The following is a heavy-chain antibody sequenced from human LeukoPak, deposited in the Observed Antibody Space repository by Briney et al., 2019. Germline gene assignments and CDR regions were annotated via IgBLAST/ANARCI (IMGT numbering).Heavy chain of an antibody. V-gene: IGHV3-9*01. J-gene: IGHJ4*02. CDR1: GFTFDDYA. D-gene: IGHD3-22*01. CDR3: TKGFGSTGYHGRVLDY. Sequence: GRSLRLSCAASGFTFDDYAMHWVRQAPGKGLEWVSGISWNSDSIGYADSVKGRFTISRDNAKNSLYLQMYSLRAEDTALYYCTKGFGSTGYHGRVLDYWGQGTLVTVSS. CDR2: ISWNSDSI.